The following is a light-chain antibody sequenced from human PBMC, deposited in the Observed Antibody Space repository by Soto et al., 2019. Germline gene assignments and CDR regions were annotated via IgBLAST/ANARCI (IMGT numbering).Light chain of an antibody. CDR3: SSYTSRSTHV. V-gene: IGLV2-14*03. CDR1: SSDVGAYTF. J-gene: IGLJ1*01. Sequence: QSALTQPASVSGSPGQSITISCTGTSSDVGAYTFVSWYQQHPDKVPKLMIFDVSRRPSGVSARFSGSKSGNTASLTISGLQPEDDADYYCSSYTSRSTHVFGSGTKLTVL. CDR2: DVS.